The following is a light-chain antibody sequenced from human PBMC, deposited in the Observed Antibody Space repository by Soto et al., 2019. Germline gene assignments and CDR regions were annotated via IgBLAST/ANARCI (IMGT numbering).Light chain of an antibody. CDR1: RSISSTY. J-gene: IGKJ1*01. CDR3: QQYGGSTGT. CDR2: GTS. V-gene: IGKV3-20*01. Sequence: EIVLTQSPGTLSLSPGERATLSCRASRSISSTYVAWYQQKTGQAPRLFIYGTSTRATVIPDRFSGSGSGTDFSLTISRLEPEDFAVYYCQQYGGSTGTFGQGTKVEMK.